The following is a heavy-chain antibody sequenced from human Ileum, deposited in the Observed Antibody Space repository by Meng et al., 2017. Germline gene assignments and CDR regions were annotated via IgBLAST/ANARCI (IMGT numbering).Heavy chain of an antibody. CDR3: ARDPYSGGPGDY. CDR2: IQYTAGT. J-gene: IGHJ4*02. Sequence: VERLESGRGVVEPEGTLAITCAVAGGYIGATNWWYWVRQTPGKGLEWLGEIQYTAGTNYNPSHKSRVTMSVDKAKNQFSLILTSVTAADTAVYYCARDPYSGGPGDYWGQGTLVTVSS. V-gene: IGHV4-4*02. D-gene: IGHD1-26*01. CDR1: GGYIGATNW.